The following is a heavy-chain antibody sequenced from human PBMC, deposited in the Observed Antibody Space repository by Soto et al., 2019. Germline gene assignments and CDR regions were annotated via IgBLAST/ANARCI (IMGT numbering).Heavy chain of an antibody. Sequence: ASVKVSFKASGLTFSKYGLNWLRQAPGQGLEWMGWVSANNGHTNYAQNLQGRVSMTTDTSTSTVYMELRGLRFDDTAVYYCARDIESVTAKHFFYYYAMDVWGQGTTVTVSS. D-gene: IGHD2-8*01. CDR3: ARDIESVTAKHFFYYYAMDV. CDR1: GLTFSKYG. CDR2: VSANNGHT. J-gene: IGHJ6*02. V-gene: IGHV1-18*01.